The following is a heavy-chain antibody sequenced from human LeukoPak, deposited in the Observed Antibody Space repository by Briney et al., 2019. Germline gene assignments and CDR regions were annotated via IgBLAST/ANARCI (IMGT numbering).Heavy chain of an antibody. J-gene: IGHJ2*01. V-gene: IGHV3-11*03. CDR2: ISSSSSYI. D-gene: IGHD6-13*01. CDR1: GFTFSDYY. Sequence: GGSLRLSCAASGFTFSDYYMSWIRQAPGKGLEWVSYISSSSSYINYADSVKGRFTISRDNAKNSLYLQMNSLRDEDTAVNYWARKYSSSWHTKSYWYFDLWGRGTLVTVSS. CDR3: ARKYSSSWHTKSYWYFDL.